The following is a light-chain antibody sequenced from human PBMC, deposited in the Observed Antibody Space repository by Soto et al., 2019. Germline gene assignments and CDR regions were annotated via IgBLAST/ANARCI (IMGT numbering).Light chain of an antibody. V-gene: IGLV2-14*01. J-gene: IGLJ3*02. Sequence: QSALTQPASVSGSPGQSITISCTGTSSDVGGYNYVSWYQQHPGKAPKLMIYEVSNRPSGFSNRFSCSKSGNTASLTISGVPAEDDDDYCCSSYTSSSTRVFGGGTKVTVL. CDR3: SSYTSSSTRV. CDR1: SSDVGGYNY. CDR2: EVS.